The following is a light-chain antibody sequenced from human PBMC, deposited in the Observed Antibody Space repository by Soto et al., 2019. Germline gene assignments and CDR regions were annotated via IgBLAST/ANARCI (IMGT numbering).Light chain of an antibody. V-gene: IGLV1-47*01. CDR3: AAWDDSLSGVV. CDR1: ISNIGSNF. CDR2: RNN. J-gene: IGLJ2*01. Sequence: QSVLTQPPSASGTPGQRVTISCSGSISNIGSNFIYWYQQLPGTAPKLLIYRNNERPSGVPDRFSGSKSGTSASLAISGLRSKDEADYHCAAWDDSLSGVVFGGGTKLTVL.